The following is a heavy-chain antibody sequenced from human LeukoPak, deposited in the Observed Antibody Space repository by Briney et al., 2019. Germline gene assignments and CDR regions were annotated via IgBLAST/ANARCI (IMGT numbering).Heavy chain of an antibody. V-gene: IGHV1-18*01. CDR1: GYTFTSYG. CDR2: ISAYNGNT. D-gene: IGHD6-6*01. CDR3: ARDSSSSSYYYMDV. Sequence: ASVKVSCKASGYTFTSYGISWVRQAPGQGLEWMGWISAYNGNTNYAQKLQGRVTMTRDTSTSTVYMELSSLRSEDTAVYYCARDSSSSSYYYMDVWGKGTTVTVSS. J-gene: IGHJ6*03.